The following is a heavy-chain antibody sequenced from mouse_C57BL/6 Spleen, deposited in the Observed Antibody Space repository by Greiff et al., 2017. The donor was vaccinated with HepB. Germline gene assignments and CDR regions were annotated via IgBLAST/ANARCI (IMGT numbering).Heavy chain of an antibody. J-gene: IGHJ4*01. CDR1: GYTFTSYG. Sequence: QVQLQQSGAELARPGASVKLSCKASGYTFTSYGISWVKQRTGQGLEWIGEIYPRSGNTYYNEKFKGKATLTAAKSSSTAYMELRSLTSEDSAVYFCARLYGSLYYYAMDYWGQGTSVTVSS. D-gene: IGHD1-1*01. V-gene: IGHV1-81*01. CDR2: IYPRSGNT. CDR3: ARLYGSLYYYAMDY.